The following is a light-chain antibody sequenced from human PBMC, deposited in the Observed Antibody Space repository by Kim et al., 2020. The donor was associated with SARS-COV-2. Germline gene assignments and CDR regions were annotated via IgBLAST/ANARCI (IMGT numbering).Light chain of an antibody. CDR3: QQYNNFRT. CDR1: ESGSTN. CDR2: GAS. Sequence: VAPGERATLYRRASESGSTNLVWYQQKRGQAPRRLIYGASTRATGIPARFSGSGSGTEFTLTISSLQSEDFAVYYGQQYNNFRTFGQGTKVDIK. J-gene: IGKJ1*01. V-gene: IGKV3-15*01.